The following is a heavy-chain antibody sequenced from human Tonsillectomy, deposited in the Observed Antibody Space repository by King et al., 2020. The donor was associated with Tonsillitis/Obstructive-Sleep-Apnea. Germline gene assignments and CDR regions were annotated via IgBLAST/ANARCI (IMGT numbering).Heavy chain of an antibody. CDR1: GFTFSSYV. CDR3: ARHEEEWALFSFDY. D-gene: IGHD1-26*01. CDR2: ISYDGSNK. J-gene: IGHJ4*02. V-gene: IGHV3-30*04. Sequence: VQLVESGGGVVQPGRSLRLACAASGFTFSSYVMHWVRQAPGKGLEWVAVISYDGSNKYYADSVKGRFTISRDSSKNTMYLQMNRLRAEDTAVYYCARHEEEWALFSFDYWGQGTLVTVSS.